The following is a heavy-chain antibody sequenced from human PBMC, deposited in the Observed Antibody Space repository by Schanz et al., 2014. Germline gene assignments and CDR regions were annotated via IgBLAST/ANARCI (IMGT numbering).Heavy chain of an antibody. V-gene: IGHV1-69*02. D-gene: IGHD2-2*01. CDR3: ARGTMPGTFDI. J-gene: IGHJ3*02. Sequence: QLQLVQSGAEVKKPGSSVKVSCKLSGGTFSSYTISWMRQAPGQGLEWMGKIIPVLNIATYAQRFQGRVSITADTSTNTAYMELSSLRYEDTALYSCARGTMPGTFDIWGQGTMVTVSS. CDR2: IIPVLNIA. CDR1: GGTFSSYT.